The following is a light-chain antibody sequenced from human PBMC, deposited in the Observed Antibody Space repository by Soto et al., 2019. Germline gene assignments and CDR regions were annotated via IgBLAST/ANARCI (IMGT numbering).Light chain of an antibody. V-gene: IGKV1-39*01. J-gene: IGKJ1*01. CDR1: QSISSY. Sequence: DIQLTHSPSSLSASVLDRVTITFRASQSISSYLNWYQQKPGKAPKLLIYAEYSLQSGVPSRFSGSGSGKDFTITISSMQNEDFENYYCKQSYSTPWTCGNGNTVDIK. CDR2: AEY. CDR3: KQSYSTPWT.